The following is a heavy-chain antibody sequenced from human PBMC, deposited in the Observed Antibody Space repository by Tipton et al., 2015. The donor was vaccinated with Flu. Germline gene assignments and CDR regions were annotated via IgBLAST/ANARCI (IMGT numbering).Heavy chain of an antibody. CDR3: AIDDFGSSWYGC. D-gene: IGHD6-13*01. V-gene: IGHV4-39*07. CDR1: GGSISSSAYY. J-gene: IGHJ5*01. CDR2: IYYIGST. Sequence: TLSLTCTVSGGSISSSAYYWGWIRQTPGKGVEWIGNIYYIGSTFYTPSLKSRVTISLDKSTNQFSLRLSSVTAADTAIYYCAIDDFGSSWYGCWRQGSLVTVFS.